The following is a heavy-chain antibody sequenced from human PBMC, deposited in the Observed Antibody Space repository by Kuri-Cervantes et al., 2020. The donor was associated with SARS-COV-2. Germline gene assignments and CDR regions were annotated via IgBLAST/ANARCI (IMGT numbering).Heavy chain of an antibody. CDR2: ISYDGSNK. CDR1: GFTFSGHW. Sequence: GESLKISCAASGFTFSGHWIHWVRQAPGKGLEWVAVISYDGSNKYYADSVKGRFTISRDNSKNMLYLQMNSLRAEDTAVYYCARLGIRIGGQGTLVTVSS. CDR3: ARLGIRI. V-gene: IGHV3-30-3*01. D-gene: IGHD3-16*02. J-gene: IGHJ4*02.